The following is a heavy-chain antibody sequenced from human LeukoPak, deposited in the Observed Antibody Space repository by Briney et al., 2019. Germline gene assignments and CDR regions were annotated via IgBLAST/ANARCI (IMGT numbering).Heavy chain of an antibody. Sequence: PSETLSLTCTVSGYSISSGYYWGWIRQPPGKGLEWIGSIYHSGSTYYNPSLKSRVTISVDTSKNQFSLKLSPVTAADTAVYYCARGVGSSGYYSYYFDYWGQGTLVTVSS. D-gene: IGHD3-22*01. CDR1: GYSISSGYY. V-gene: IGHV4-38-2*02. J-gene: IGHJ4*02. CDR3: ARGVGSSGYYSYYFDY. CDR2: IYHSGST.